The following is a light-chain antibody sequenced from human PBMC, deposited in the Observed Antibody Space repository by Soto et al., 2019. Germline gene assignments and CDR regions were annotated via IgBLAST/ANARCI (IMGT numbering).Light chain of an antibody. CDR2: GAS. Sequence: DIQMTQSPSSLSASVGDRVTITCRASQSISSFLSWYRQKPGKAPILLIYGASILQSGVPSRFSGSGSGTDFTLIISSLQAEDFATYYCQQTYSVPFTFGPGTRVDIK. V-gene: IGKV1-39*01. J-gene: IGKJ3*01. CDR1: QSISSF. CDR3: QQTYSVPFT.